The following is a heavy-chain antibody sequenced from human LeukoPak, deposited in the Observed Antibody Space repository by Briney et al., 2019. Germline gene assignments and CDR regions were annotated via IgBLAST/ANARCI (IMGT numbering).Heavy chain of an antibody. CDR2: IIPIFGTA. CDR1: AAACSSSA. Sequence: AGKVSCKSAAAACSSSAISWVRQAPGQGLGWMGGIIPIFGTANYAQKFQGRVTITAYESTSTTYMELSSLRSEDTAVYYCARDMGGDCTQFHFDYWRQGTLVTVSP. CDR3: ARDMGGDCTQFHFDY. J-gene: IGHJ4*02. D-gene: IGHD2-21*02. V-gene: IGHV1-69*01.